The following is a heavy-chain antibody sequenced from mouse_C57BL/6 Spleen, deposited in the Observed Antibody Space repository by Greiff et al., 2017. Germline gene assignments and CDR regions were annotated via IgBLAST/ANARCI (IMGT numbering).Heavy chain of an antibody. CDR3: VREKGYFDV. Sequence: EVQLMESGGGLVQPKGSLKLSCAASGFTFNTYAMHWVRQAPGKGLEWVARIRSKSSNYASYYADSVKDRFTISRDDSQSMLYLHINNRKTEDTAMCYCVREKGYFDVWGTGTTVTVSS. CDR1: GFTFNTYA. J-gene: IGHJ1*03. CDR2: IRSKSSNYAS. V-gene: IGHV10-3*01.